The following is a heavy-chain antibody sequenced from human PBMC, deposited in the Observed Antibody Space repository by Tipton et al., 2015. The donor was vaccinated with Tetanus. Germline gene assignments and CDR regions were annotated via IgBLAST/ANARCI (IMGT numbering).Heavy chain of an antibody. CDR3: ARANNDFPKKGPFDY. CDR2: IYHSGST. J-gene: IGHJ4*02. CDR1: GGSITSDNHY. V-gene: IGHV4-31*02. Sequence: LRFSCAVSGGSITSDNHYWSWIRQPPGKGLEWIGYIYHSGSTYYNASLKSRLDISLDTSKNQFSLRLTSVTVADTAVYYCARANNDFPKKGPFDYWGPGARVTVSS. D-gene: IGHD3-3*01.